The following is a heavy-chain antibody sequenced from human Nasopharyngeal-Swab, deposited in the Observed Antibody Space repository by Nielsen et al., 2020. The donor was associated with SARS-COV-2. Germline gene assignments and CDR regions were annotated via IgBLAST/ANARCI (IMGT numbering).Heavy chain of an antibody. Sequence: SETLSLTCTVSGGSISSGGYYWSWIRQHPGKGLEWIGYIYYSGSTYYNPSLKSRVTISVDTSKNQFSLKLSSVTAADTAVHYCARATTPIAVAGPRGWYFDLWGRGTLVTVSS. CDR2: IYYSGST. D-gene: IGHD6-19*01. V-gene: IGHV4-31*03. CDR1: GGSISSGGYY. J-gene: IGHJ2*01. CDR3: ARATTPIAVAGPRGWYFDL.